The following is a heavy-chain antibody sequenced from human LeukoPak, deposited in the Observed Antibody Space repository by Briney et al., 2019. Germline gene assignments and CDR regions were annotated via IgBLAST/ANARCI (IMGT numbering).Heavy chain of an antibody. D-gene: IGHD3-22*01. V-gene: IGHV3-23*01. Sequence: PGGSLRLSCAASGFPFSNYAMTWVRRAPGKGLERVSGISDSGDRTYYADSVKGRFTISRDNSKNMLYLQMNSLRVEDTALYYCAKGLGTSGYHDYWGQGTLVTVSS. CDR2: ISDSGDRT. CDR3: AKGLGTSGYHDY. CDR1: GFPFSNYA. J-gene: IGHJ4*02.